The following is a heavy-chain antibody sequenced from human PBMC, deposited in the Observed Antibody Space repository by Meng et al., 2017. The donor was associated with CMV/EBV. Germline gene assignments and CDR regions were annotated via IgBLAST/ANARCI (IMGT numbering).Heavy chain of an antibody. CDR2: ISYDGSNK. CDR3: AREHYDFWSGYYPYFDY. CDR1: LNFRSYA. Sequence: LNFRSYAMDWVRKARGKGMEWVAVISYDGSNKYYADSVKGRFTNDRDNSKNTLYLQMNSLRAEDTAVYYCAREHYDFWSGYYPYFDYWGQGTLVTVSS. V-gene: IGHV3-30*04. D-gene: IGHD3-3*01. J-gene: IGHJ4*02.